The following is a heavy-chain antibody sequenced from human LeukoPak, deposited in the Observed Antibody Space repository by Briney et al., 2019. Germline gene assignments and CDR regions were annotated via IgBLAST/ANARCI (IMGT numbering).Heavy chain of an antibody. CDR1: GGTFSSYA. CDR2: IIPILGIA. Sequence: SVKVSCKASGGTFSSYAISWVRQAPGQGLEWMGRIIPILGIANYAQKFQGRVTITRNTSISTAYMELSSLRSEDTAVYYCANEGPNFDYWGQGTLVTVSS. J-gene: IGHJ4*02. CDR3: ANEGPNFDY. V-gene: IGHV1-69*04.